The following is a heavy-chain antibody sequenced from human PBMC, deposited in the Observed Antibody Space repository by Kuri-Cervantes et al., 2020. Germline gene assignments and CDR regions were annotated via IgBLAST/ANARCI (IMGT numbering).Heavy chain of an antibody. CDR3: AGAMIVVVIIEDAFDI. D-gene: IGHD3-22*01. CDR2: TYYRSKWYI. V-gene: IGHV6-1*01. CDR1: GDSVSSNSAA. Sequence: SQTLSLTCAISGDSVSSNSAAWDWIRQSPSRGLEWLGRTYYRSKWYIDYAVSVKSRIKINSDTSKNQFSLKLSSVTAADTAVYYCAGAMIVVVIIEDAFDIWGQGTMVTVSS. J-gene: IGHJ3*02.